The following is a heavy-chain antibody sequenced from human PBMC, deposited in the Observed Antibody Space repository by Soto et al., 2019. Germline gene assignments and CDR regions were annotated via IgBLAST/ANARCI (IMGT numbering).Heavy chain of an antibody. D-gene: IGHD3-22*01. Sequence: ASVKVSCKASGYTFTSYGISWVRQAPGQGLEWMGWISAYNGNTNYAQKLQGRVTMTTDTSTSTAYMELNSLRAGDTGDYYCAKVQDYYFDNGKYNWFDPWGHGTLVTVS. CDR3: AKVQDYYFDNGKYNWFDP. CDR2: ISAYNGNT. J-gene: IGHJ5*02. V-gene: IGHV1-18*01. CDR1: GYTFTSYG.